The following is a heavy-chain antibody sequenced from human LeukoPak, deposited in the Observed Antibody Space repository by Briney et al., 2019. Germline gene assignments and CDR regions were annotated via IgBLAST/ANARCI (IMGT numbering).Heavy chain of an antibody. D-gene: IGHD3-22*01. CDR3: ARVAIPYDISPYYDGYMDV. CDR1: GGSISSSSYY. J-gene: IGHJ6*03. Sequence: SETLSLTCTVSGGSISSSSYYWSWIRQPPGKGLEWIGYIYYSGSTNYNPSLQSRVTISVDTSKNQFSLKLSSVTAADTAVYYCARVAIPYDISPYYDGYMDVWGKGTTVTVSS. CDR2: IYYSGST. V-gene: IGHV4-61*01.